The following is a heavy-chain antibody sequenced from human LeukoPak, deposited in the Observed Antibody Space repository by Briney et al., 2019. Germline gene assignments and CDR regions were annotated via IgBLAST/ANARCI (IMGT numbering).Heavy chain of an antibody. CDR2: IIPIFGTA. Sequence: ASVKVSCKASGGTFSSYAISWLRLAPGQGLEWMGGIIPIFGTANYAQKFQGRVTITADESTSAAYMELSSLRSEDTAVYYCARDLWWCSSTSCYFMARRGFDPWGQGTLVTVSS. D-gene: IGHD2-2*01. CDR1: GGTFSSYA. CDR3: ARDLWWCSSTSCYFMARRGFDP. J-gene: IGHJ5*02. V-gene: IGHV1-69*13.